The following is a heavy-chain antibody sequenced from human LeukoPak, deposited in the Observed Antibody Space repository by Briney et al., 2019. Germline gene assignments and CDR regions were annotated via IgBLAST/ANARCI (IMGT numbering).Heavy chain of an antibody. V-gene: IGHV3-15*01. CDR3: TTGGAVAGYYYYYYMDV. CDR1: GFTFSNYG. Sequence: GGSLRLSCAASGFTFSNYGMTWVRQAPGKGLEWVGRIKSKTDGGTTDYAAPVKGRFTISRDDSKNTLYLQMNSLKTEDTAVYYCTTGGAVAGYYYYYYMDVWGKGTTVTISS. CDR2: IKSKTDGGTT. J-gene: IGHJ6*03. D-gene: IGHD6-19*01.